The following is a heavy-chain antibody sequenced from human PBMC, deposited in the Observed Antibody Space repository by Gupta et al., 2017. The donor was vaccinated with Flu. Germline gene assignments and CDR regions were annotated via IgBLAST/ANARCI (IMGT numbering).Heavy chain of an antibody. CDR3: AKGGVGKRQGLDG. CDR2: ITESGHDT. D-gene: IGHD2-15*01. V-gene: IGHV3-23*01. J-gene: IGHJ6*02. CDR1: GFPFSNYA. Sequence: EVQVLESGGGLVPPGGSLRLSCAPSGFPFSNYAMTWVRQVPGKGLEWVSSITESGHDTFYADSVKGRFTISRDNARNTLHLQMNSLRADDTAVYYCAKGGVGKRQGLDGWGQGTTVTGSS.